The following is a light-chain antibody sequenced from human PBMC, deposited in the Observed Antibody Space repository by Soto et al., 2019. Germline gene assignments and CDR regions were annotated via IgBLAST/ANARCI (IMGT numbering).Light chain of an antibody. CDR2: WAS. V-gene: IGKV4-1*01. CDR1: QNLLFSSYNKNS. Sequence: DVVMTQSPDSLAVSLGERAAINCKSSQNLLFSSYNKNSLAWYQQKPGQPPKLLIYWASTRESGAPDRFSGSGSGRDFTLTISSLQAEDVAVYYCQQYHTTPNSFGQGTKVAIK. J-gene: IGKJ2*01. CDR3: QQYHTTPNS.